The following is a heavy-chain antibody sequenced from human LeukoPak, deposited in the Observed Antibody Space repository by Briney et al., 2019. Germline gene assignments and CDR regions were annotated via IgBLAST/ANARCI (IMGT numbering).Heavy chain of an antibody. Sequence: ASVKISCKASGYTFTSYDINWVRQATGQGLEWMRWMNPNSGSTGYAQKFQGRVTITRNTSISTAYMELSGLRSEDTAVYYCARGRSTGYPYYFEYWGQGTLLTVSS. CDR3: ARGRSTGYPYYFEY. CDR1: GYTFTSYD. J-gene: IGHJ4*02. D-gene: IGHD5-12*01. V-gene: IGHV1-8*03. CDR2: MNPNSGST.